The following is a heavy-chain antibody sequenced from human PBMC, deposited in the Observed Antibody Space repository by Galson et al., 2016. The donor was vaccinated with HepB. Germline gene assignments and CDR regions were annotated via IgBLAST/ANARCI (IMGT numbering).Heavy chain of an antibody. V-gene: IGHV4-4*02. Sequence: SETLSLTCAVSGGSISSRNWWNWVRQPPGKGLEWIGEIYHSGRTNYSPSLKSRVTMSVDKSKNQFSLSLNSVTAADTAVYYCAVDSGGNSAFDSWGQGTLATVSS. D-gene: IGHD4-23*01. CDR2: IYHSGRT. CDR1: GGSISSRNW. CDR3: AVDSGGNSAFDS. J-gene: IGHJ4*02.